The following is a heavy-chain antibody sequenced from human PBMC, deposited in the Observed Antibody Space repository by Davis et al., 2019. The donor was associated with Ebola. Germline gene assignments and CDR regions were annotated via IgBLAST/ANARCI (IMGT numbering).Heavy chain of an antibody. CDR1: TGSFSGFS. CDR3: ARQFDP. J-gene: IGHJ5*02. V-gene: IGHV4-34*01. CDR2: INHSGST. Sequence: SETLSLTCAVYTGSFSGFSWSWIRQPPGKGLEWIGEINHSGSTNYNPSLKSRVTISLDTSKNQFSLKLNSVTAADTAVYYCARQFDPWGQGILVTVSS.